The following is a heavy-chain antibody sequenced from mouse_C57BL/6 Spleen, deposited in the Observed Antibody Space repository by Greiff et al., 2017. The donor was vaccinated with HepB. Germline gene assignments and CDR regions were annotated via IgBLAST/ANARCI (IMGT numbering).Heavy chain of an antibody. CDR2: IYPGGGYT. CDR1: GYTFTNYW. Sequence: QVQLQQSGAELVRPGTSVKMSCKASGYTFTNYWIGWAKQRPGHGLEWIGDIYPGGGYTNYNEKFKGKATLTADKSSSTAYMQCSSLPSEDSAIYYCARGEGDWYFEVWGTGTPVTVSS. V-gene: IGHV1-63*01. CDR3: ARGEGDWYFEV. J-gene: IGHJ1*03.